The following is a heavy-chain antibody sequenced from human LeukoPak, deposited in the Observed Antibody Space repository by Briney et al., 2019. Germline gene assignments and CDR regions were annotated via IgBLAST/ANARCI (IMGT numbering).Heavy chain of an antibody. CDR3: TSPYSGSYGVDP. J-gene: IGHJ5*02. D-gene: IGHD1-26*01. CDR2: IRSKANSYAT. V-gene: IGHV3-73*01. Sequence: GGSLRLSCAASGFTFSGSAMHWVRQASGKGLGWVGRIRSKANSYATAYPASVKGRFTISRDDSKNTAYLQMNSLKPEDTAVYYCTSPYSGSYGVDPWGQGTLVTVSS. CDR1: GFTFSGSA.